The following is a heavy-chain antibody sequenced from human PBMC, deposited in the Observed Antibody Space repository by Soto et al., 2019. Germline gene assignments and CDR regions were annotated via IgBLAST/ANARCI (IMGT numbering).Heavy chain of an antibody. V-gene: IGHV4-39*01. CDR1: GDSISASSSYY. J-gene: IGHJ6*03. Sequence: SETLSLTYTVSGDSISASSSYYWGWIRQPPGKGLEWIANMYYSGSTYYNPSLKSRVTISLETSKNQFSLKLNSVTAADTAVYYCARIKIVGILTYYMDVWGKGTTVTVSS. CDR3: ARIKIVGILTYYMDV. CDR2: MYYSGST. D-gene: IGHD3-3*01.